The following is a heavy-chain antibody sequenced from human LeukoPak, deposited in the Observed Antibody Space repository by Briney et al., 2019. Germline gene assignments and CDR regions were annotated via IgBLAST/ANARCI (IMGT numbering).Heavy chain of an antibody. CDR1: GYTLTEFS. CDR3: ARGKVWFGELLSANWFDP. Sequence: ASVKVSCKVSGYTLTEFSMHWVRQAPGQGLEWMGWINPNSGGTNYAQKFQGRVTMTRDTSISTAYMELSRLRSDDTAVYYCARGKVWFGELLSANWFDPWGQGTLVTVSS. CDR2: INPNSGGT. J-gene: IGHJ5*02. V-gene: IGHV1-2*02. D-gene: IGHD3-10*01.